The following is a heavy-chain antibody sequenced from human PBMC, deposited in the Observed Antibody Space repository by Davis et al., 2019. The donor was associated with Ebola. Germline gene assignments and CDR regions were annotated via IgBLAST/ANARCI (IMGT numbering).Heavy chain of an antibody. D-gene: IGHD2-15*01. V-gene: IGHV7-4-1*02. CDR1: RDILNTYA. CDR2: INTSTGSP. CDR3: ASGGSHYYIMDV. Sequence: AASVKVSCKASRDILNTYAMSWVRQAPGQGFQWMGWINTSTGSPMYAQGLTGRYVFSLDTSVNTAYLEINGLKTEDTAVYFCASGGSHYYIMDVWGQGTTVTVSS. J-gene: IGHJ6*02.